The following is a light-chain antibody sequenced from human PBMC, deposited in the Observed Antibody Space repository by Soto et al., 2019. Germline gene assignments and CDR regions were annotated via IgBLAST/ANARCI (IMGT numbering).Light chain of an antibody. CDR3: SSYTSSRTLYV. J-gene: IGLJ1*01. CDR1: SSDVGASKS. Sequence: QSALTQPASVSGSPGQSITISCTGTSSDVGASKSVSWYQHHPGKAPKLIIFEVSNRPSGVSNRFSGSKSGNTASLTISGLQAEDEAHYYCSSYTSSRTLYVFGSGTKLTVL. CDR2: EVS. V-gene: IGLV2-14*01.